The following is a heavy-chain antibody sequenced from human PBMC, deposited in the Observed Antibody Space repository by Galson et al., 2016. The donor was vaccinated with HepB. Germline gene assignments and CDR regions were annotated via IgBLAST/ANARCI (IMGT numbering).Heavy chain of an antibody. CDR1: GFTFSNYG. CDR3: AKGKWSWNTHFDY. Sequence: SLRLSCAASGFTFSNYGMSWVRQAPGKGLEWVSHISGSGGVTYYADSVKGRFNISRDDSQNTLFLQMNSLRADDTAIYYCAKGKWSWNTHFDYWGHGTLVTVSS. D-gene: IGHD1/OR15-1a*01. V-gene: IGHV3-23*01. J-gene: IGHJ4*01. CDR2: ISGSGGVT.